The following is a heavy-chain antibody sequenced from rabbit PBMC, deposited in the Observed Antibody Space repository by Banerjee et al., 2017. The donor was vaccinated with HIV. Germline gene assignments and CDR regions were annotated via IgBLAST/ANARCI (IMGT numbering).Heavy chain of an antibody. Sequence: QEQLEESGGDLVKPEGSLTLTCTASGFSFSSSYWIWWVRQAPGKGLEWIACIYTSSGTTYYASWAKGRFTISKTSSTTVTLQMTSLTAADTATYFCARAGGYTGYGLNLWGPGTLVTVS. CDR1: GFSFSSSYW. CDR2: IYTSSGTT. D-gene: IGHD7-1*01. V-gene: IGHV1S45*01. CDR3: ARAGGYTGYGLNL. J-gene: IGHJ4*01.